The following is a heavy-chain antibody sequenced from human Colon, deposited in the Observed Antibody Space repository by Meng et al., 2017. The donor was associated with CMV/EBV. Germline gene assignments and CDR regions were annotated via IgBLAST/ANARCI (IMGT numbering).Heavy chain of an antibody. CDR1: GFPFSSYG. V-gene: IGHV3-23*01. CDR2: IRGNGVDT. D-gene: IGHD5-24*01. CDR3: ARRREMFFDY. Sequence: GESLKISCAASGFPFSSYGMSWVRQAPGKGLEWVSAIRGNGVDTFYADSVRGRFTISRDHSRNTLYLHMNSLRADDTAVYFCARRREMFFDYWGQGDLVTVSS. J-gene: IGHJ4*02.